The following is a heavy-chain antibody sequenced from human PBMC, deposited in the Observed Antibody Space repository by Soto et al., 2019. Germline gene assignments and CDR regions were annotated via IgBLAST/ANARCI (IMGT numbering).Heavy chain of an antibody. CDR3: ARDRSRYSYGYHAFDI. V-gene: IGHV3-30-3*01. D-gene: IGHD5-18*01. CDR1: GFTFSSYA. CDR2: ISYDGSNK. J-gene: IGHJ3*02. Sequence: QVQLVESGGGVVQPGRSLRLSCAASGFTFSSYAMHWVRQAPGKGLEWVAVISYDGSNKYYADSVKGRFTISRDNSKNTLYLQMNSLRAEDTAVYYRARDRSRYSYGYHAFDIWGQGTMVTVSS.